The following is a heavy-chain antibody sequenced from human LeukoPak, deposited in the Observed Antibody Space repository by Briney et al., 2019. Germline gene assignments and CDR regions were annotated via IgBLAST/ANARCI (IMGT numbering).Heavy chain of an antibody. Sequence: ASVKVSCKASGYTFTSYYMHWVRQAPGQGLEWMGWISCYNGDTRYAQKFQGRVTMTTDTPTSTVHMELRSLRSDDTAVYYCARDPSNTSGYYVYHDYWGQGALVTVSS. D-gene: IGHD3-3*01. CDR2: ISCYNGDT. CDR1: GYTFTSYY. V-gene: IGHV1-18*04. CDR3: ARDPSNTSGYYVYHDY. J-gene: IGHJ4*02.